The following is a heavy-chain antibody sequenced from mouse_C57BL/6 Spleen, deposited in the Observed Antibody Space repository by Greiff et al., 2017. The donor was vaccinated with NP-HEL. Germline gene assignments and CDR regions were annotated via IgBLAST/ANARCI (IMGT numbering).Heavy chain of an antibody. D-gene: IGHD2-4*01. CDR3: APDDYDRSDAMDY. CDR1: GFNIKDYY. V-gene: IGHV14-2*01. CDR2: IDPEDGET. J-gene: IGHJ4*01. Sequence: VQLKESGAELVKPGASVKLSCTASGFNIKDYYMHWVKQRTEQGLEWIGRIDPEDGETKYAPKFQGKATITADTSSNTAYLQLSSLTSEDTAVYYCAPDDYDRSDAMDYWGQGTSVTVSS.